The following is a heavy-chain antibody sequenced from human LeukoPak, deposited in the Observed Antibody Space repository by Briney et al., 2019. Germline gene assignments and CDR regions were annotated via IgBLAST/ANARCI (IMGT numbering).Heavy chain of an antibody. CDR3: AKDGGRNYDSSGYYYSGVFDY. J-gene: IGHJ4*02. CDR2: IRGSGGST. Sequence: GGSPRLSCAASGFTFSSYAMSWVRQAPGKGLEWVSAIRGSGGSTYYADSVKGRFTISRDNSKNTLYLQMNSLRAEDTAVYYCAKDGGRNYDSSGYYYSGVFDYWGQGTLVTVSS. CDR1: GFTFSSYA. D-gene: IGHD3-22*01. V-gene: IGHV3-23*01.